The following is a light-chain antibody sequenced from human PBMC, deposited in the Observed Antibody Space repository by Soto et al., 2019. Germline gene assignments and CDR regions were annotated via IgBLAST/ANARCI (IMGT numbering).Light chain of an antibody. Sequence: DIQMTQSPSTLSGSVGARVTSTCRASQTISSWLAWYQQKPGKAPKLLIYKASTLKSGVPSRFRGSGSGTEFTLTISSLQPDHFATYYCQHYDSYSEAFGQGTKV. CDR1: QTISSW. CDR2: KAS. V-gene: IGKV1-5*03. CDR3: QHYDSYSEA. J-gene: IGKJ1*01.